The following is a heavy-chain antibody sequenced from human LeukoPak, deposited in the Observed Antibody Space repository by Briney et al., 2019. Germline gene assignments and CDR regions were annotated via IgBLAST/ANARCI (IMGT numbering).Heavy chain of an antibody. Sequence: ASVKVSCKASAYTFTGYYMHWVRQAPGQGLEWMGWINPNSGGTNYAQKFHGRVTMTRDTSISTAYMELSRLRSDDTAVYYCARRRGTTGTTFDYWGQGTLVTVSS. J-gene: IGHJ4*02. CDR2: INPNSGGT. V-gene: IGHV1-2*02. D-gene: IGHD1-1*01. CDR1: AYTFTGYY. CDR3: ARRRGTTGTTFDY.